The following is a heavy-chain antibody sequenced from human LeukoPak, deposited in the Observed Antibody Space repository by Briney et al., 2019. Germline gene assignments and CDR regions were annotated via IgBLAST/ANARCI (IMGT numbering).Heavy chain of an antibody. J-gene: IGHJ4*02. CDR3: AKSLAVPGSPDY. Sequence: QTGGSLRLSCAASGFTVSSNYMSWVRQAPGKGLEWVSVIYSGGSTYYADSVKGRFTISRDNSKNTLYLQMNSLRAQDTAVYYCAKSLAVPGSPDYWGQGTLVTFSS. D-gene: IGHD6-19*01. CDR2: IYSGGST. V-gene: IGHV3-53*01. CDR1: GFTVSSNY.